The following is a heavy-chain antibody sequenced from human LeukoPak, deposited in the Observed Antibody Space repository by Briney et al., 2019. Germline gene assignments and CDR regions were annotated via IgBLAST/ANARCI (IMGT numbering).Heavy chain of an antibody. CDR1: PGSISSGGYY. CDR3: ARSGSARSYSYYGMDV. D-gene: IGHD2-15*01. J-gene: IGHJ6*02. CDR2: IYYSGST. Sequence: SETLSLTCTVSPGSISSGGYYWSWIRQHPGKGLEWIGYIYYSGSTYYNPSLKSRVTISVDTSKNQFSLILSSVTAADTAVYYCARSGSARSYSYYGMDVWGQGPQSPSP. V-gene: IGHV4-31*03.